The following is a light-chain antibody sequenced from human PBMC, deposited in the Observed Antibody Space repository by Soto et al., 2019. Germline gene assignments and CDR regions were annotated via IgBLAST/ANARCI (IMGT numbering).Light chain of an antibody. Sequence: EIVLTQAPVTVSLYAGERAVLSYMASQSLSSSYFAWYQHKPGQGPRLLIYGAFTRATGIPDRFSGSGSGTDFTLTISRLEPEDFAVYYCQQHETLINCGQGTRLEIK. V-gene: IGKV3-20*01. CDR3: QQHETLIN. CDR1: QSLSSSY. J-gene: IGKJ5*01. CDR2: GAF.